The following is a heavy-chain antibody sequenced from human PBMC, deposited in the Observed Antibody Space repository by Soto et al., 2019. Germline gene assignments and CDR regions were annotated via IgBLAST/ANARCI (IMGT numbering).Heavy chain of an antibody. Sequence: SGPTLVNPTQTLTLTCTFSGFSLSTSEMRVSWVRQPPGKALEWLARIDWDDDKFYSTSLKTRLTISKDTSKNQVVLTLTNMDPVDTATYFCARSPTGDRGVFDYWGPGTLVTVSS. D-gene: IGHD7-27*01. J-gene: IGHJ4*02. V-gene: IGHV2-70*04. CDR1: GFSLSTSEMR. CDR3: ARSPTGDRGVFDY. CDR2: IDWDDDK.